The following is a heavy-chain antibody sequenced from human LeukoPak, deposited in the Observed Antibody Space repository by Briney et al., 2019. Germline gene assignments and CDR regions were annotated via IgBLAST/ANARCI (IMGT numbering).Heavy chain of an antibody. V-gene: IGHV4-39*01. J-gene: IGHJ4*02. Sequence: KASETLSLTCTVSGVSISSSNSYWGWIRQPPGKGLEWIGSIYYSGNTYYNASLKSRVSISIDTSKNRFSLKLTSVTAADTAVYYCARQTGSGLFILPGGQGTLVTVSS. CDR1: GVSISSSNSY. CDR3: ARQTGSGLFILP. D-gene: IGHD3/OR15-3a*01. CDR2: IYYSGNT.